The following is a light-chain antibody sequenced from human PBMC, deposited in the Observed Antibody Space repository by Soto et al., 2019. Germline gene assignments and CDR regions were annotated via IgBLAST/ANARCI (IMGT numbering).Light chain of an antibody. CDR2: GAS. CDR1: QTINSNL. Sequence: EIVLTQSPVSLSLSPGEGATLSCRASQTINSNLLAWFQQKPGLAPRLLIYGASRRASGIPDRFSGSVSGTDFALTISRLEPEDFAVYFCQQYGRSPFTFGQGTKLQIK. J-gene: IGKJ2*01. CDR3: QQYGRSPFT. V-gene: IGKV3-20*01.